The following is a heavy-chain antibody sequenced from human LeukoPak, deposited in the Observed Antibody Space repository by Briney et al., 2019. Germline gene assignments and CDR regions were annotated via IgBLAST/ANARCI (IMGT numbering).Heavy chain of an antibody. Sequence: SVKVSCKASGGTFSSYAISWVRQAPGQGLEWMGRIIPILGIANYAQKFQGRVTITADKSTSTAYMELSSLKSEDTAVYYCARSSIAARSPFDYWGQGTLVTVSS. D-gene: IGHD6-6*01. CDR3: ARSSIAARSPFDY. CDR1: GGTFSSYA. V-gene: IGHV1-69*04. J-gene: IGHJ4*02. CDR2: IIPILGIA.